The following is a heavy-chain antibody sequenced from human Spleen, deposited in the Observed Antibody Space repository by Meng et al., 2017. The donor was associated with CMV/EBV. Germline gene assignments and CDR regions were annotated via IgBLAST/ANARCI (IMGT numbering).Heavy chain of an antibody. Sequence: GESLKISCAASGFSFGTYGMHWGRQAPDKGLEWVALIWYDGSNAYYADSVKGRFTNSRDNSKKTLFLQMNSLRAEDTAVYYCSREYHGKIAALPYWGQGTLVTVSS. CDR1: GFSFGTYG. CDR2: IWYDGSNA. V-gene: IGHV3-33*01. D-gene: IGHD6-6*01. CDR3: SREYHGKIAALPY. J-gene: IGHJ4*02.